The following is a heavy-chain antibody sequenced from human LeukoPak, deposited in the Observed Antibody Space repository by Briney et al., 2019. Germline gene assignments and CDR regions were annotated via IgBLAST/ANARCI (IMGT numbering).Heavy chain of an antibody. CDR1: GFTFSSYW. CDR3: ARDVGKKPDY. Sequence: YPGGSLRLSCAASGFTFSSYWMHWVRQAPGKGLVWVSGISSDGTGTTYTDSVEGQFTISRDNTKNTLYLQLNSLRAEDTAVYYCARDVGKKPDYWGQGTLVTVSS. V-gene: IGHV3-74*01. J-gene: IGHJ4*02. D-gene: IGHD1-1*01. CDR2: ISSDGTGT.